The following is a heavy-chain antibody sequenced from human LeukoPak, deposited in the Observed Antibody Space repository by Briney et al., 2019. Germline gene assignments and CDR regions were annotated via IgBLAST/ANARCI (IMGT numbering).Heavy chain of an antibody. V-gene: IGHV3-7*05. CDR1: TFTFSSSW. D-gene: IGHD4-11*01. CDR3: ASNYGG. CDR2: IKKDGSAK. Sequence: GGSLRLSCAASTFTFSSSWMSWVRQAPGKGLEWVANIKKDGSAKYYVDSVKGRFTISIDNAKNSLSLQMNSLRAEDTAVYYCASNYGGWGQGTLVTVSS. J-gene: IGHJ4*02.